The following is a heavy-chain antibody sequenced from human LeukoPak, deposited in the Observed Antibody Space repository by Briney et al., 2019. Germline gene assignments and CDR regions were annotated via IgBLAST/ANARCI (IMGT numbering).Heavy chain of an antibody. V-gene: IGHV3-74*01. CDR3: ATSLAPGY. J-gene: IGHJ4*02. CDR2: INGDETST. Sequence: GGSLRLSCAASGFIFSRYWMYWVRQAPGKGLVWVSHINGDETSTNYADFVKGRFTISRDNAKNSLYLQMNSLRAEDTALYYCATSLAPGYRGQGTLVTVSS. D-gene: IGHD5-12*01. CDR1: GFIFSRYW.